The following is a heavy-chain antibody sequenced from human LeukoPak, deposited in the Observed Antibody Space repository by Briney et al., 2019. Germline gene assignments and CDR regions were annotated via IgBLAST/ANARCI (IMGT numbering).Heavy chain of an antibody. Sequence: VRQAPXXXXXXVSAIRGSGGSTYYAGSVKGRFTISRDNSKNTLYLQMNSLRAEDTAVYYCAKAGYSSSWHEYFDYWGQGTLVTVSS. CDR2: IRGSGGST. D-gene: IGHD6-13*01. CDR3: AKAGYSSSWHEYFDY. V-gene: IGHV3-23*01. J-gene: IGHJ4*02.